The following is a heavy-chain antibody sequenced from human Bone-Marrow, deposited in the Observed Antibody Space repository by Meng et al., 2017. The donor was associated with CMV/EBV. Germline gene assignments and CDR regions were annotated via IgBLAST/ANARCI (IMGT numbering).Heavy chain of an antibody. J-gene: IGHJ6*02. V-gene: IGHV4-39*07. Sequence: GPLTLSCTVSGGSISSATYYWGWIRQAPGKGLDWIGSIFYTSNTDYSPSLKSRLIMSVDTSTNQFSLTLISVTAADTAVYYCVRETVFRAGYYGMDVWGQGAPVTVSS. D-gene: IGHD3-3*01. CDR1: GGSISSATYY. CDR3: VRETVFRAGYYGMDV. CDR2: IFYTSNT.